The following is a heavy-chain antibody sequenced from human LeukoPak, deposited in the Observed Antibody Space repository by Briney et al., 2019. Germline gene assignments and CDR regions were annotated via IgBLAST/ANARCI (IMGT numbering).Heavy chain of an antibody. CDR1: GYSFTSYG. V-gene: IGHV1-18*01. Sequence: ASVKVSCKASGYSFTSYGISWVRQAPGQGLEWMGWISAYNGNTNYAQRFQGRVTVTTDTSTSTAYMELRSLTSDDTAVYYCARVPSGGPFDYWGQGTLVTVSS. CDR2: ISAYNGNT. CDR3: ARVPSGGPFDY. D-gene: IGHD2-15*01. J-gene: IGHJ4*02.